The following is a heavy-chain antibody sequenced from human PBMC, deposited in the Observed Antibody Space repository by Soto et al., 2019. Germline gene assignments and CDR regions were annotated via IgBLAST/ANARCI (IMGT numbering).Heavy chain of an antibody. CDR1: GGSISSYY. D-gene: IGHD3-10*01. CDR2: IYYSGST. J-gene: IGHJ6*03. Sequence: SETLSLTCTVSGGSISSYYWSWIRQPPGKGLEWIGYIYYSGSTNYNPSLKSRVTISVDTSKNQFSLKLSSVTAADTAVYYCARVGSGSYYTLYYYYYMDVWGEGTTVTVSS. CDR3: ARVGSGSYYTLYYYYYMDV. V-gene: IGHV4-59*01.